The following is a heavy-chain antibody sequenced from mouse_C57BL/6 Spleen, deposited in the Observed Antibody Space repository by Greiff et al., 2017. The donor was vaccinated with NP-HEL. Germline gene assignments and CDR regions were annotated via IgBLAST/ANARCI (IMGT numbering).Heavy chain of an antibody. CDR2: IDPEDGDT. Sequence: EVQLQQSGAELVRPGASVKLSCTASGFNIKDYYMHWVKQRPEQGLEWIGRIDPEDGDTEYAPKFQGKATMTADTSSNTAYLQLSSLTSEDTAVYYCTTGIVTTWDYFDYWGQGTTLTVSS. CDR3: TTGIVTTWDYFDY. CDR1: GFNIKDYY. V-gene: IGHV14-1*01. J-gene: IGHJ2*01. D-gene: IGHD2-5*01.